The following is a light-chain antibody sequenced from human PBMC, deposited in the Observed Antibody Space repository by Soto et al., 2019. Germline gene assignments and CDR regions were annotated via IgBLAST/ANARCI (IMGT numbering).Light chain of an antibody. Sequence: EIVMTQSPATLSVSPGERATLSCRASQSISSNLAWYQQKPGQAPRLLIYGASSRATGLPARFSGSGSGTDVPLTISSLQSEDFAVYYCQQYNNWPYTFGQGTKLEI. CDR1: QSISSN. J-gene: IGKJ2*01. CDR2: GAS. CDR3: QQYNNWPYT. V-gene: IGKV3-15*01.